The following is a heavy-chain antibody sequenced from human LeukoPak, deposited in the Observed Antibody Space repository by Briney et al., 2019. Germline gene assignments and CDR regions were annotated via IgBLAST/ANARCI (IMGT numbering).Heavy chain of an antibody. CDR3: ARDIRGYYYDSSGYTSRGDY. CDR2: ISSSSSYI. D-gene: IGHD3-22*01. CDR1: GFTFSSYS. V-gene: IGHV3-21*01. Sequence: PGGSLRLSCAASGFTFSSYSMNLVRQAPGKGLEWVSSISSSSSYIYYADSVKGRFTISRDNAKNSLYLQMNSLRAEDTAVYYCARDIRGYYYDSSGYTSRGDYWGQGTLVTVSS. J-gene: IGHJ4*02.